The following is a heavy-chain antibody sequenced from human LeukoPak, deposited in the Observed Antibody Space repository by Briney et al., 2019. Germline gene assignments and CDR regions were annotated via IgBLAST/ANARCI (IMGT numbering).Heavy chain of an antibody. D-gene: IGHD3-22*01. V-gene: IGHV3-9*03. CDR3: AKDIGRYYYDSSGYYDY. CDR2: ISWNSGSI. Sequence: GGSLRLSCAASGFTFDDYAMHWVRQAPGKGLEWVSGISWNSGSIGYADSVKGRFTISRDNAKNSLYLQMNSLRAEDMALYNCAKDIGRYYYDSSGYYDYWGREPWSPSPQ. J-gene: IGHJ4*02. CDR1: GFTFDDYA.